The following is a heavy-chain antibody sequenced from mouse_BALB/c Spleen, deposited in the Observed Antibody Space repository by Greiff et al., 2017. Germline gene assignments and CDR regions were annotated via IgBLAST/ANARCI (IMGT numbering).Heavy chain of an antibody. Sequence: EVQLVESGGGLVKPGGSLKLSCAASGFTFSDYYMYWVRQTPEKRLEWVATISDGGSYTYYPDSVKGRFTISRDNAKNNLYLQMSSLKSEDTAMYYCARDSHYYGPYWYFDVWGAGTTVTVSS. CDR1: GFTFSDYY. CDR2: ISDGGSYT. CDR3: ARDSHYYGPYWYFDV. J-gene: IGHJ1*01. V-gene: IGHV5-4*02. D-gene: IGHD1-2*01.